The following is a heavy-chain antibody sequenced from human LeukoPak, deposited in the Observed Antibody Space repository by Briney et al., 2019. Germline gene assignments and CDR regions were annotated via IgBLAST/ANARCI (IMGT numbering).Heavy chain of an antibody. J-gene: IGHJ1*01. CDR3: ASSFGEYFQH. Sequence: SETLSLTCTVSGGSISSYYWSWIRQPPGKGLEWIGYIYYSGSTNYNPSLKSRVTISVDTSKTHFSLKLSSVTAADTAVYYCASSFGEYFQHWGQGTLVTVSS. CDR2: IYYSGST. V-gene: IGHV4-59*01. D-gene: IGHD3-10*01. CDR1: GGSISSYY.